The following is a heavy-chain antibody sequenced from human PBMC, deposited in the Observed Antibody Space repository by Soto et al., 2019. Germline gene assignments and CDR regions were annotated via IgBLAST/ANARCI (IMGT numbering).Heavy chain of an antibody. CDR1: GGSFSGYY. Sequence: PSETLSLTCAVYGGSFSGYYWSWIRQPPGKGLEWIGEINHSGSTNYNPSLKSRVTISVDTSKNQFSLKLSSVTAADTAVYYCARGGYVWGSYRSWVYWSQGTLVTVSS. CDR3: ARGGYVWGSYRSWVY. V-gene: IGHV4-34*01. CDR2: INHSGST. J-gene: IGHJ4*02. D-gene: IGHD3-16*02.